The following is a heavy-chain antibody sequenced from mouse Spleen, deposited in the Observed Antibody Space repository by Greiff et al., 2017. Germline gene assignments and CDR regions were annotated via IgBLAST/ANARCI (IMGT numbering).Heavy chain of an antibody. V-gene: IGHV5-17*03. CDR2: ISSGSSTI. CDR1: GFTFSDYG. D-gene: IGHD2-3*01. CDR3: TREGDDGYYEFAY. Sequence: EVQRVESGGGLVKPGGSLKLSCAASGFTFSDYGMHWVRQAPEKGLEWVAYISSGSSTIYYADTVKGRFTISRDNAKNTLYLQMSSLKSEDTAMYYCTREGDDGYYEFAYWGQGTLVTVSA. J-gene: IGHJ3*01.